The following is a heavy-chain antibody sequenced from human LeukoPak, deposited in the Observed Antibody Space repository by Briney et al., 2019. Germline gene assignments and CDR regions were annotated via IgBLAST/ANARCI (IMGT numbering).Heavy chain of an antibody. J-gene: IGHJ3*02. Sequence: LRLSCAASGFTFSSYAMSWIRQHPGKGLEWIGYIYYSGSTYYNPSLKSRVTISVDTSKNQFSLKLSSVTAADTAVYYCARDIGFDAFDIWGQGTMVTVSS. V-gene: IGHV4-31*02. CDR1: GFTFSSYA. D-gene: IGHD2-15*01. CDR2: IYYSGST. CDR3: ARDIGFDAFDI.